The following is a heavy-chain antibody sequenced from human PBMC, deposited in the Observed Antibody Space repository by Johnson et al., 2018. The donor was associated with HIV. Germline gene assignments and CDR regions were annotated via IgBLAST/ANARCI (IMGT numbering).Heavy chain of an antibody. D-gene: IGHD6-6*01. CDR3: YTSSFEAAFDV. CDR2: ITYDGSNK. CDR1: GFIFSNYG. V-gene: IGHV3-30*02. Sequence: QVQVVESGGGVVQPGGSLRLSCATSGFIFSNYGIHWVRQAPGKGLEWVAHITYDGSNKYYADSVKGRFTISRDNSKNTLYLQMNSLRTEDTALYYCYTSSFEAAFDVWGQGTMVTVSS. J-gene: IGHJ3*01.